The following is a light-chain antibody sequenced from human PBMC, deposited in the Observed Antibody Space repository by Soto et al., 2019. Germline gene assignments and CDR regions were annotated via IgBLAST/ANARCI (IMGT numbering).Light chain of an antibody. CDR1: QSISSW. Sequence: DIKMTQSPSTLSASVGDRVTITCRASQSISSWLAWYQQKPGKAPKLLIYDASSLESGVPSRFSGSGSGTEFTLTISSLQPDDFATYYCQQYNSYWTCGQGTKVDI. CDR2: DAS. J-gene: IGKJ1*01. V-gene: IGKV1-5*01. CDR3: QQYNSYWT.